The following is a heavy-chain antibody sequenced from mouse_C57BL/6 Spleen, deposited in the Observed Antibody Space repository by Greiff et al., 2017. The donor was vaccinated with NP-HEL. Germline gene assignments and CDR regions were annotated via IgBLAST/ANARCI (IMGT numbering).Heavy chain of an antibody. D-gene: IGHD1-1*01. Sequence: VKLQESGAELVRPGASVKLSCKASGYTFTDYYINWVKQRPGQGLEWIARIYPGSGNTYYNEKFKGKATLTAEKSSSTAYMQLSSLTSEDSAVYFCAREGGTTVVAYYFDYWGQGTTLTVSS. V-gene: IGHV1-76*01. J-gene: IGHJ2*01. CDR3: AREGGTTVVAYYFDY. CDR1: GYTFTDYY. CDR2: IYPGSGNT.